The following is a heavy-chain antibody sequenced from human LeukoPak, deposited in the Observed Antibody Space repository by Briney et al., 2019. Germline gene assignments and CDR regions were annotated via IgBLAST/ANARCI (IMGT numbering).Heavy chain of an antibody. CDR1: GGSISSGDYY. J-gene: IGHJ4*02. CDR3: ARISLRPEGFDY. Sequence: PSQTLSLTCTVSGGSISSGDYYWSWIRQPPGKGLEWIGYIYYSGSTYYNPSLKSRVTISVDTSKNQFSLKLSSVTAADTAVYYCARISLRPEGFDYWGQGTLVTVSS. V-gene: IGHV4-30-4*01. CDR2: IYYSGST. D-gene: IGHD3-3*02.